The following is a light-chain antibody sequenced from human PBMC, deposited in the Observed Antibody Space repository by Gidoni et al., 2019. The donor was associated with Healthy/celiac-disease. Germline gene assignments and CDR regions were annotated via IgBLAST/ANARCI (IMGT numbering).Light chain of an antibody. J-gene: IGKJ1*01. CDR2: GAS. CDR3: QQYNNWPPWT. Sequence: EIVMTQSPATLSVSPGERATLSCRASQSVSSNLAWYQQKPGQAPRLLIYGASTRATGIPARFSGSGSGTEFTLTISSLQSEDLAVYYCQQYNNWPPWTFXXXTKVEIK. V-gene: IGKV3-15*01. CDR1: QSVSSN.